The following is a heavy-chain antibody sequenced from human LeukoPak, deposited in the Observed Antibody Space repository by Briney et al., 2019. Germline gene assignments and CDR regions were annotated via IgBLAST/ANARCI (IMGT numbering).Heavy chain of an antibody. CDR3: ARKVPPYYYYYMDV. Sequence: GGSLRLSCAASGFTFSSYAMSWVRQAPGKGLEWVSAISGSGGSTYYADSVKGRFTISRDNSKNTLYLQMNSLRAEDTAVYYCARKVPPYYYYYMDVWGKGTTVTISS. V-gene: IGHV3-23*01. J-gene: IGHJ6*03. CDR2: ISGSGGST. CDR1: GFTFSSYA.